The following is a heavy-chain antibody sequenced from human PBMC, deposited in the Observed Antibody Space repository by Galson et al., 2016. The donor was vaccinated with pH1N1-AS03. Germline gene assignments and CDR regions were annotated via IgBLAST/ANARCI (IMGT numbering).Heavy chain of an antibody. V-gene: IGHV1-2*04. Sequence: SVKVSCKASGYIFTGFYVHWVRQAPGQGLEWMGWINTDSGVTNYAQKVEAWVTMTRDTSVSTAYMELYGLKSDDTAVYYCARDPRGPCTSATCPTPYYFGMDVWGQGTTVIVSS. CDR1: GYIFTGFY. J-gene: IGHJ6*02. D-gene: IGHD2-2*01. CDR3: ARDPRGPCTSATCPTPYYFGMDV. CDR2: INTDSGVT.